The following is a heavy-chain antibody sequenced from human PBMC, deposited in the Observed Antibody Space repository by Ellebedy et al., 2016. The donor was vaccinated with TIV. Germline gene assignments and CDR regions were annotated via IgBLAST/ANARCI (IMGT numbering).Heavy chain of an antibody. V-gene: IGHV4-4*07. Sequence: SETLSLXXTVSGGSISSYYWSWIRQPAGKGLEWIGRIYTSGSTNYNPSLKSRVTMSVDTSKNQFSLKLSSVTAADTAVYYCARVPPLMEWLLDPRDLRGDYYYMDVWGKGTTVTVSS. CDR2: IYTSGST. CDR1: GGSISSYY. D-gene: IGHD3-3*01. CDR3: ARVPPLMEWLLDPRDLRGDYYYMDV. J-gene: IGHJ6*03.